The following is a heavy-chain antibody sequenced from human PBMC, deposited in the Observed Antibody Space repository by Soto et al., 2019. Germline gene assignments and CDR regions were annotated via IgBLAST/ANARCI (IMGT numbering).Heavy chain of an antibody. CDR2: IWYDGSNK. J-gene: IGHJ6*02. D-gene: IGHD3-9*01. Sequence: GGSLRLSCAASGFTFSSYGMHWVRQAPGKGLEWVAVIWYDGSNKYYADSVKGRFTISRDNSKNTLYLQMNSLRAEDTAVYYCARGGEGLYDILTGYYEVSFDYYGMDVWGQGTTVTVSS. CDR3: ARGGEGLYDILTGYYEVSFDYYGMDV. CDR1: GFTFSSYG. V-gene: IGHV3-33*01.